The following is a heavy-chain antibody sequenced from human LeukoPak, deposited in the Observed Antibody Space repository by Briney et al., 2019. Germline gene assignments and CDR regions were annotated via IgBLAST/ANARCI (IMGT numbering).Heavy chain of an antibody. CDR3: ARGSDV. V-gene: IGHV1-3*01. Sequence: PAASVKVSCKASEYTFSSYSIHWVRQAPGQRLEWMGWINAGKGNTKYSQKLQGRVTMTRNTSISTAYMELSSLRSEDTAVYYCARGSDVWGQGTTVTVSS. J-gene: IGHJ6*02. CDR2: INAGKGNT. CDR1: EYTFSSYS.